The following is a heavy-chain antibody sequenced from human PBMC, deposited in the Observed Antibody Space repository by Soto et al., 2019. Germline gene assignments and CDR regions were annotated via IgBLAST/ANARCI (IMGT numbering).Heavy chain of an antibody. V-gene: IGHV3-30-3*01. J-gene: IGHJ4*02. Sequence: GGSLRLSCAASGFTFTAYAMHWVRQAPGKGLEWVAVISYDGSNNFYADSVKGRFTISRDNSKNTLDLQMNSLRAEDTAVYYCARVGGYYDILTGPFDYWGPGTLVTVSS. CDR3: ARVGGYYDILTGPFDY. CDR1: GFTFTAYA. CDR2: ISYDGSNN. D-gene: IGHD3-9*01.